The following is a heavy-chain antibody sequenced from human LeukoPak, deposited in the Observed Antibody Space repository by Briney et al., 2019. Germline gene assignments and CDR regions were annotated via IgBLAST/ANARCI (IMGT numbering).Heavy chain of an antibody. CDR1: GFTFSSYG. D-gene: IGHD4-23*01. CDR3: VKDPFYGGNPLYYFDY. Sequence: GGSLRLSCAASGFTFSSYGMHWVRQAPGKGLECVSAIVSNGGRTYYADSVKGRFTISRDNSKNTLYLQMSSLRAEDTAVYYCVKDPFYGGNPLYYFDYWGQGTLVTVSS. J-gene: IGHJ4*02. V-gene: IGHV3-64D*06. CDR2: IVSNGGRT.